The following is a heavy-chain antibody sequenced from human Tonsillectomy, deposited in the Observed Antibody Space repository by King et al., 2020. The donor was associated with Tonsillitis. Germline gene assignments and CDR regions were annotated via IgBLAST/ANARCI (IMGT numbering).Heavy chain of an antibody. CDR1: GYSFTSYW. V-gene: IGHV5-51*01. CDR2: IYPGDSDT. Sequence: QLVQSGAEVKKPGESLKISCKGSGYSFTSYWIGWVRQMPGKGLEWMGIIYPGDSDTRYSPSFQGQVTISADKSISTAYLQWSSLKASDTAMYYCATEAYYDCSGYYPRGFDYWGQGTLVTVSS. J-gene: IGHJ4*02. D-gene: IGHD3-22*01. CDR3: ATEAYYDCSGYYPRGFDY.